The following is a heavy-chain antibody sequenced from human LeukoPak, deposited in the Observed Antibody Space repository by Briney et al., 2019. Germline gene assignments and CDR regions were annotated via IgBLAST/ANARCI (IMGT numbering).Heavy chain of an antibody. J-gene: IGHJ5*02. CDR1: GYTLTELS. CDR3: ATSSSWYRIGTNWFDP. Sequence: ASVKVSCKVSGYTLTELSMHWVRQAPGEGLEWMGGFDPEDGETIYAQKFQGRVTMTEDTSTDTAYMELSSLRSEDTAVYYCATSSSWYRIGTNWFDPWGQGTLVTVSS. V-gene: IGHV1-24*01. D-gene: IGHD6-13*01. CDR2: FDPEDGET.